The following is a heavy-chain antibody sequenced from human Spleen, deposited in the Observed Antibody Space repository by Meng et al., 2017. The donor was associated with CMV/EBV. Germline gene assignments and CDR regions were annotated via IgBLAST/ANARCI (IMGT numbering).Heavy chain of an antibody. CDR3: ARGYSPRSPWDYGMDA. V-gene: IGHV3-7*01. CDR1: GFTFSSYW. Sequence: GESLKISCAASGFTFSSYWMSWVRQAPGKGLEWVSNIKQDGSENYYVDSVKGRFTISRDNDKNSLYLQRNSRRAEDTAVYYCARGYSPRSPWDYGMDAWGQGTTVTVSS. J-gene: IGHJ6*02. D-gene: IGHD2-15*01. CDR2: IKQDGSEN.